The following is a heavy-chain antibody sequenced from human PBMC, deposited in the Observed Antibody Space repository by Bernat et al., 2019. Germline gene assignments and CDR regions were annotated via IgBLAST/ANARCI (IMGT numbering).Heavy chain of an antibody. V-gene: IGHV7-4-1*02. CDR2: INTKTGNP. D-gene: IGHD6-6*01. Sequence: QVQLVQSGSDLKKPGASVKVSCKASGYTFSSYGMNWVRQVPGQGPEWMGWINTKTGNPTYAQDFTGRVFFSLDTSVSTAYLQISSLKAEDSALYYCARDAGDSSYIWYFPHWGQGTLVTVSS. CDR1: GYTFSSYG. CDR3: ARDAGDSSYIWYFPH. J-gene: IGHJ1*01.